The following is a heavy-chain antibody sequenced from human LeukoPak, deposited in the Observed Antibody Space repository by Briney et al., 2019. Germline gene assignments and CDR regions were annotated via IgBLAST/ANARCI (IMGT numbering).Heavy chain of an antibody. CDR1: GFTFSSYG. Sequence: PGGSLRLSCAASGFTFSSYGMHWVRQAPGKGLEWVALIWNDGSDMSYADSVKGRFTISRDNSKNTLDLQMNSLRAEDTAVYYCAKGRYCSSTSCYEGYYYMDVWAKGPRSPSP. CDR2: IWNDGSDM. J-gene: IGHJ6*03. D-gene: IGHD2-2*01. V-gene: IGHV3-33*06. CDR3: AKGRYCSSTSCYEGYYYMDV.